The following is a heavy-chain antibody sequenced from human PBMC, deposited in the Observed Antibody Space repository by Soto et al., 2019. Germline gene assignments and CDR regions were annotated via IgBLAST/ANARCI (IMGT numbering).Heavy chain of an antibody. J-gene: IGHJ4*02. V-gene: IGHV1-58*01. Sequence: SVKVSCKASGFTFTSSAVQWVRQARGQRLEWIGWIVVGSGNTNYAQKFQERVTITRDMSTSTAYMELSSLRSEDTAVYYCAAVGSSYGDLDYWGQGTLVTVSS. CDR3: AAVGSSYGDLDY. D-gene: IGHD4-17*01. CDR2: IVVGSGNT. CDR1: GFTFTSSA.